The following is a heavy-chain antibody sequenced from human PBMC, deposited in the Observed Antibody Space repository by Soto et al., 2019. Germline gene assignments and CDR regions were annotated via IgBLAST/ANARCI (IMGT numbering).Heavy chain of an antibody. CDR1: GFTFSSYA. CDR3: AKAVGKIAARPPSYYGLAV. D-gene: IGHD6-6*01. Sequence: GGSLRLSCAASGFTFSSYAVSWVPQAPGNGLAWVSAISGSGGSTYYADSVKGRFTISRDNSKNTLYLQMNSLRAEDTAVYYCAKAVGKIAARPPSYYGLAVWGQGTTVTVSS. CDR2: ISGSGGST. V-gene: IGHV3-23*01. J-gene: IGHJ6*02.